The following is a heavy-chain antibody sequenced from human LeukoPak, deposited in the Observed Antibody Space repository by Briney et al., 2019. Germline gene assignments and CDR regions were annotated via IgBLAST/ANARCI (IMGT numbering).Heavy chain of an antibody. J-gene: IGHJ5*02. CDR1: GGSISSGGHY. V-gene: IGHV4-31*03. Sequence: SQTLSLTCTVSGGSISSGGHYWSWIRQHPGKGLEWIGYIYYSGSTYYNPSLKSRVTISVDTSKNQFSLKLSSVTAADTAVYYCARDGQLSGYQNWFDPWGQGTLVTVSS. CDR2: IYYSGST. D-gene: IGHD3-22*01. CDR3: ARDGQLSGYQNWFDP.